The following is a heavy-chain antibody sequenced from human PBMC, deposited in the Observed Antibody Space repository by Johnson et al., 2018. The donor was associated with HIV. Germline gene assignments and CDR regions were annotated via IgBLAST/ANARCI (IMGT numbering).Heavy chain of an antibody. Sequence: VQLVESGGGLVKPGGSLRLSCAVSGFTFSDAWMSWVRQAPGKGLEWVGRIKRKSDGETTDYAAPVKGRFTISRDDSKTTLYLQMNSLKTEDTGVYFCTTYTTMVTMYVEIKGGAFDIWGQGTMVTVSS. J-gene: IGHJ3*02. CDR1: GFTFSDAW. V-gene: IGHV3-15*01. CDR3: TTYTTMVTMYVEIKGGAFDI. CDR2: IKRKSDGETT. D-gene: IGHD5-18*01.